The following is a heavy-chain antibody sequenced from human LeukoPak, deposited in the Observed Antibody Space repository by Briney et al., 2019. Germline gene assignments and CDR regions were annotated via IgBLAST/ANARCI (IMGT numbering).Heavy chain of an antibody. Sequence: NPGGSLRLSCAASGFTFSNVWMSWVRQAPGKGLEWVGRIKSKPDGGTTDYAAPVKGRFTISRDDSETTVYLQMNSLKGDDTAVYYCITSLPGAATAVYPFDYWGQGTLVTVSS. V-gene: IGHV3-15*01. D-gene: IGHD2-21*02. CDR2: IKSKPDGGTT. CDR1: GFTFSNVW. J-gene: IGHJ4*02. CDR3: ITSLPGAATAVYPFDY.